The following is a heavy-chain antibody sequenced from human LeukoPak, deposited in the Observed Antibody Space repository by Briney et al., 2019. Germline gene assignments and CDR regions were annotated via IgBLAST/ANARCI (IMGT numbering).Heavy chain of an antibody. CDR3: ARGNAYTSTVIFYFAFDI. D-gene: IGHD5-24*01. J-gene: IGHJ3*02. CDR1: GFTFSSNA. CDR2: IPSDGTNK. V-gene: IGHV3-30-3*01. Sequence: GGSLRLSCAASGFTFSSNAIHWVRQAPGKGLEWVAVIPSDGTNKYYADSVKGRFTISRDNSKHTLYLQMSSLRAEDTVVYFCARGNAYTSTVIFYFAFDIWGQGTMVTVSS.